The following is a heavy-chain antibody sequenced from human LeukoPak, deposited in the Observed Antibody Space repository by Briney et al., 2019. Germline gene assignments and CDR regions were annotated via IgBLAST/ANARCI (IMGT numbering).Heavy chain of an antibody. CDR2: IYTSGST. D-gene: IGHD5-12*01. J-gene: IGHJ4*02. CDR1: GGSISSGSYY. V-gene: IGHV4-61*02. CDR3: ARTPRYSGYDNLDY. Sequence: SETLSLTCTVSGGSISSGSYYWSWIRQPAGKGLEWIGRIYTSGSTNYNPSLKSRVTISVDTSKNQFSLKLSSVTAADTAVYYCARTPRYSGYDNLDYWGQGTLVTVSS.